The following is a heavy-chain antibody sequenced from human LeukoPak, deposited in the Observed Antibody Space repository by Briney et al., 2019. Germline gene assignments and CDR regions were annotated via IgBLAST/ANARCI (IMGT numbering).Heavy chain of an antibody. J-gene: IGHJ6*02. D-gene: IGHD2-2*01. Sequence: EASVKVSCKTSGDSFSTSAISWVRQAPGQGLEWMGRIIPILGMANYAQKFQGRVTITADTSTSTAYMELNSLSSEDTAVYYCARDSLSSSIVVVPAATRHHYYHGMDVWGQGTTVTVSS. CDR1: GDSFSTSA. CDR2: IIPILGMA. V-gene: IGHV1-69*04. CDR3: ARDSLSSSIVVVPAATRHHYYHGMDV.